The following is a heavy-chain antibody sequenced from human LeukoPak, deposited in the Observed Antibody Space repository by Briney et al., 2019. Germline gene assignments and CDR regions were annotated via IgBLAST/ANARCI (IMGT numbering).Heavy chain of an antibody. D-gene: IGHD4-17*01. Sequence: GGSLRLSCAASGVTFNNAWMNWVRQAPGKGLEWVGRIKSKTDGGTTDYAAPVKGRFTISRDDSKNTLYLQMNSLKTEDTAMYYCTTYTVTTPYFFDYWGQGTLVTVSS. CDR1: GVTFNNAW. J-gene: IGHJ4*02. V-gene: IGHV3-15*07. CDR3: TTYTVTTPYFFDY. CDR2: IKSKTDGGTT.